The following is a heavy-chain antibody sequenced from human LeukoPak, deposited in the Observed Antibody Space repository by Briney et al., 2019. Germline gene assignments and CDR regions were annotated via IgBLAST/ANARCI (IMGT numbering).Heavy chain of an antibody. CDR1: GYTFTSYY. J-gene: IGHJ4*02. CDR2: INPSGGST. Sequence: ASVKVSCKASGYTFTSYYMHWVRQAPGQGLEWMGIINPSGGSTSYAQKLQGRVTMTRDMSTSTVYMELSSLRSEDTAVYYCARGYSGYDRLDYWGQGTLVTVSS. D-gene: IGHD5-12*01. V-gene: IGHV1-46*01. CDR3: ARGYSGYDRLDY.